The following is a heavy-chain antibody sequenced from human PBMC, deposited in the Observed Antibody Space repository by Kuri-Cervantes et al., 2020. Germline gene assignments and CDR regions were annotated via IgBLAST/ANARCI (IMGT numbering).Heavy chain of an antibody. V-gene: IGHV4-34*01. J-gene: IGHJ4*02. D-gene: IGHD1-14*01. Sequence: SETLSLTCAVYGGSFSGYYWSWIRQPPGKGLEWIREINHSGSTNYNPSLKSRLTISVDTSRRQFSLKLTSVTAADTAVYYCARARGKFDTFDYWGQGTLVTVSS. CDR1: GGSFSGYY. CDR2: INHSGST. CDR3: ARARGKFDTFDY.